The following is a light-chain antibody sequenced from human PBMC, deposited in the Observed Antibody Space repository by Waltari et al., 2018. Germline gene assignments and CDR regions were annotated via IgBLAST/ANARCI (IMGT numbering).Light chain of an antibody. CDR2: ATS. V-gene: IGKV3-15*01. J-gene: IGKJ1*01. Sequence: ETVMTQSPATLSVSPGERGTLSCRASQSVSSNLAWYQQKPGQAPRLLSYATSTRATGIPARFSGSGSGTEFTLTISSLQSEDFAVYYCQQYKYWPRTFGQGTKVEIK. CDR1: QSVSSN. CDR3: QQYKYWPRT.